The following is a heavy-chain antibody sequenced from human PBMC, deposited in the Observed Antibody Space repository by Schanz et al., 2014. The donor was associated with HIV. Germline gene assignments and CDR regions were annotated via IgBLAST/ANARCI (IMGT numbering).Heavy chain of an antibody. Sequence: QDHLLQSGPEVKKPGASVKVSCKASGYTFIDYGISWVRQAPGPALEWMGWISPYSGNTDYGQRFQGRVTMTTDRSTSTAYMELRSLRSDDTAVYFCARGDIVARRWFDPWGQGTPVTISS. CDR3: ARGDIVARRWFDP. CDR1: GYTFIDYG. CDR2: ISPYSGNT. D-gene: IGHD5-12*01. J-gene: IGHJ5*02. V-gene: IGHV1-18*01.